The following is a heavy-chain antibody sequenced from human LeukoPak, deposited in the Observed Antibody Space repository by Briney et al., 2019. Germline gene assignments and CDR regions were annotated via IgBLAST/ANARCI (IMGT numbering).Heavy chain of an antibody. J-gene: IGHJ4*02. V-gene: IGHV3-48*01. D-gene: IGHD2-2*01. CDR2: ISSSSSTI. Sequence: GGSLRLSCAASGFTFSSYSMNWVRQAPGKGLEWVSYISSSSSTIYYADSVKGRFTISRDNAKNSLYLQMNSLRAEDTAVYYCATVVPAAPDDYWGQGTLVTVSS. CDR1: GFTFSSYS. CDR3: ATVVPAAPDDY.